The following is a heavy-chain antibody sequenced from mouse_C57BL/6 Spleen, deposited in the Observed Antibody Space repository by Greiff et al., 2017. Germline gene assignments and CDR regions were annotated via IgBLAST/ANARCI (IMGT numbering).Heavy chain of an antibody. D-gene: IGHD2-3*01. Sequence: EVKVEESGTVLARPGASVKMSCKTSGYTFTSYWMHWVKQRPGQGLEWIGAIYPGNSDTSYNQKFKGKAKLTAVTSASTAHKELSRLTNEDSAVYYGTRKGVKDDGWFGYWGQGTLVTVSA. V-gene: IGHV1-5*01. CDR3: TRKGVKDDGWFGY. CDR2: IYPGNSDT. J-gene: IGHJ3*01. CDR1: GYTFTSYW.